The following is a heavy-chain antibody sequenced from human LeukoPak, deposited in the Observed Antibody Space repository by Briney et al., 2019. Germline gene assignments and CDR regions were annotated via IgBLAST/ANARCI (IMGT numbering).Heavy chain of an antibody. CDR3: ARVRGGAPSLVAAFYI. Sequence: ASVKVSCKASGYTFTNYDINWVRQATGQGLEWMGWMNPNSGNTGYAQKFQGRVTMTRNTSISTAYMELSSLRSDDTAVYYCARVRGGAPSLVAAFYIWGQGTMVTVSS. D-gene: IGHD4-23*01. CDR2: MNPNSGNT. J-gene: IGHJ3*02. V-gene: IGHV1-8*01. CDR1: GYTFTNYD.